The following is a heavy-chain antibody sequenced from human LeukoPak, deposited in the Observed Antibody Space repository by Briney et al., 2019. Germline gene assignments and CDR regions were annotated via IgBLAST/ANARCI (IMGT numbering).Heavy chain of an antibody. Sequence: GRSQRPSCAAAGFTFSSYSMNCVRQAPGKGLEWVSYISSSSSNIYYADSVRGRFTISRDNAKNSLYMQINSLRAEDTAVYYCTRDHHRRHYDSQARNTFDIWGQGTMVTVSS. V-gene: IGHV3-48*01. CDR1: GFTFSSYS. CDR2: ISSSSSNI. D-gene: IGHD3-22*01. CDR3: TRDHHRRHYDSQARNTFDI. J-gene: IGHJ3*02.